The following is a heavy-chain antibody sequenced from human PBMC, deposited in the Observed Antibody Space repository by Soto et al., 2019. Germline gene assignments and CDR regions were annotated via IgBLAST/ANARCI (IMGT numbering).Heavy chain of an antibody. V-gene: IGHV1-69*13. CDR2: IIPMFGTA. CDR3: AREFTLYDSRRYDDRE. J-gene: IGHJ4*02. D-gene: IGHD3-22*01. CDR1: GGTFSRYA. Sequence: GASVQISCKASGGTFSRYATNWVRQAPGQGLEWMGGIIPMFGTANYAQKFQGRVTITADESTNTGYMELRSLISEDTAVYYCAREFTLYDSRRYDDREWGQGNLVTVS.